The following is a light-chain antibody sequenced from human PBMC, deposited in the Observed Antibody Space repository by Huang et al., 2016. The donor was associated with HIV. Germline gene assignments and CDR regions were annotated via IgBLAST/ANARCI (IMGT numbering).Light chain of an antibody. CDR1: QSVSTS. V-gene: IGKV3-11*01. CDR2: GPS. CDR3: QQRSNWPWT. J-gene: IGKJ1*01. Sequence: EIVLTQSPATLSLSPGERATLACRASQSVSTSLAWYQQKTGQAPRLLIYGPSNRGPGVPARFSGSGSGTDFTLSISSREPEDFAVYYCQQRSNWPWTFGQGTKVEIK.